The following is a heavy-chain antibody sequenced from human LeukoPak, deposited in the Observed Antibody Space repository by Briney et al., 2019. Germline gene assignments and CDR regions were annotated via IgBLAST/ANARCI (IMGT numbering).Heavy chain of an antibody. V-gene: IGHV4-38-2*02. CDR3: ARGTSYRAGMVY. J-gene: IGHJ4*02. D-gene: IGHD3/OR15-3a*01. CDR2: IYHSGST. CDR1: GYSISSGYY. Sequence: SETLSLTCTVSGYSISSGYYWGWIRQPPGKGLEWIGSIYHSGSTYYNPSLKSRVTISVDTSKNQFSLKLSSVTAADTAVYYCARGTSYRAGMVYWGQGTLVTVSS.